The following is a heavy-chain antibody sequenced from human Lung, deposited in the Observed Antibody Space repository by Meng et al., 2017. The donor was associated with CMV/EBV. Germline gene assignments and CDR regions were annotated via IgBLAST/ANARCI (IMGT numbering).Heavy chain of an antibody. CDR3: AHSGSTTCYTCRMGV. CDR2: IIPIFGIP. D-gene: IGHD2-15*01. J-gene: IGHJ6*02. CDR1: GGTFSNYA. V-gene: IGHV1-69*05. Sequence: SVKVSCKASGGTFSNYAVSWVRQAPGQGLEWMGGIIPIFGIPNYARNFKGKITISTDGSTVYMEVNSLRSEDTATYYCAHSGSTTCYTCRMGVWGQGNTV.